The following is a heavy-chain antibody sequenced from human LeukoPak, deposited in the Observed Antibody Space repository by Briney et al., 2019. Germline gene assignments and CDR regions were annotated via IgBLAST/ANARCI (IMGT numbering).Heavy chain of an antibody. J-gene: IGHJ4*02. CDR1: GYTFTTYD. Sequence: GASVKVSCKASGYTFTTYDINWVRQAPGQGLELMGRITPILDLTNYAQRFQGRVTITADTSTSTVYMELNSLRSEDTAVYYCASRYYDSSRYYQYYFDYWGQGTLVTVSS. V-gene: IGHV1-69*04. D-gene: IGHD3-22*01. CDR3: ASRYYDSSRYYQYYFDY. CDR2: ITPILDLT.